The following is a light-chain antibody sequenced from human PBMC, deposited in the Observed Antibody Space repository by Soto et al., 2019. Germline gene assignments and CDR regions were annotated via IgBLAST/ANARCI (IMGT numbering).Light chain of an antibody. CDR1: RSILYSSKNNNY. Sequence: DIVMTQSPESLAVSLGERATINCKSSRSILYSSKNNNYLAWYQQKPGQPPKLLIYWASTRESGVPDRFSGSGSGTDFTPTISNLQAEDVAIYYCQQSFSTPFTFGGGTKVE. CDR2: WAS. J-gene: IGKJ4*01. V-gene: IGKV4-1*01. CDR3: QQSFSTPFT.